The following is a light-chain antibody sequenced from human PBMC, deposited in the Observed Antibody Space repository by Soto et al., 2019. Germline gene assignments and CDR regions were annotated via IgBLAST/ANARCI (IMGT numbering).Light chain of an antibody. CDR1: SSDVGGYNY. CDR2: EVS. V-gene: IGLV2-8*01. J-gene: IGLJ3*02. Sequence: QSALTQPPSASGSPGQSVTISCTGTSSDVGGYNYVSWYQQHPGKAPKLMIYEVSKRPSGVPDSFSGSKSGNTASLTVSGLQAEDEADYCCSSFAGSNNLRMFGGGTKLTVL. CDR3: SSFAGSNNLRM.